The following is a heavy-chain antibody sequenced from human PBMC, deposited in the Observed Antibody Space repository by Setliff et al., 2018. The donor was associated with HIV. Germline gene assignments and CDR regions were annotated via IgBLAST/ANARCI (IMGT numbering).Heavy chain of an antibody. CDR3: ARDNGIREAASLDY. CDR1: GGTFSSYA. CDR2: IT. D-gene: IGHD6-13*01. V-gene: IGHV1-69*13. J-gene: IGHJ4*02. Sequence: SVKVSCKASGGTFSSYAISWVRQAPGQGLEWMGGITNYAQKFQGRVTISADESTATAYIELSSLTSQDTAVYYCARDNGIREAASLDYWGQGSLVTVSS.